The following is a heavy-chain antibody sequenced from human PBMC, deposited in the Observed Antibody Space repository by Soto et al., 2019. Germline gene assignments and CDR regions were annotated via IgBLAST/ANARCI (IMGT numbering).Heavy chain of an antibody. CDR3: ARDKELGYVDWLIDY. J-gene: IGHJ4*02. D-gene: IGHD3-9*01. Sequence: ETLSLTCAVYGGSFSGHYLNWIRQPPGKGLEWVANINQDGSETYYVDSVRGRFTISRDNAQNSLYLQMNSLRVEDTAVYYCARDKELGYVDWLIDYWGQGTLVTVSS. CDR1: GGSFSGHY. CDR2: INQDGSET. V-gene: IGHV3-7*01.